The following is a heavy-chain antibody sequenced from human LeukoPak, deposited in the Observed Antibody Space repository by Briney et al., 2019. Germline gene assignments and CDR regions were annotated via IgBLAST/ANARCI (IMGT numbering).Heavy chain of an antibody. V-gene: IGHV3-9*01. CDR3: AKGPMIRGPFDY. CDR1: GFTFDDYA. Sequence: PGRSLRLSCVASGFTFDDYAMHWVRQAPGKGLEWVSGISWNSGSIGYADSVKGRFTISRDNAKNSLYLQMNSLRAEDTALYYCAKGPMIRGPFDYWGQGTLVTVSS. J-gene: IGHJ4*02. CDR2: ISWNSGSI. D-gene: IGHD3-22*01.